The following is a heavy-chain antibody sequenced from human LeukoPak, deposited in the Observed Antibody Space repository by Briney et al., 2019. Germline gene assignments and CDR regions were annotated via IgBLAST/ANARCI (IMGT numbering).Heavy chain of an antibody. Sequence: SETLSLTCTVSGDSISSGDYYWSWIRQPAGKGLEWIGRISSSGSTNYNPSLKSRVTISVDTSKNQFSLKLSSVTAADTAVYYCARGNIVLMVYAIRSSYFDYWGQGTLVTVSS. CDR2: ISSSGST. CDR1: GDSISSGDYY. J-gene: IGHJ4*02. CDR3: ARGNIVLMVYAIRSSYFDY. V-gene: IGHV4-61*02. D-gene: IGHD2-8*01.